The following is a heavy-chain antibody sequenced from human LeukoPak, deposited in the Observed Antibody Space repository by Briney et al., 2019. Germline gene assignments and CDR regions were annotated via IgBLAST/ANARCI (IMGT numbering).Heavy chain of an antibody. J-gene: IGHJ4*02. Sequence: ALVKVSCKASGYTFTNYALHWVRQAPGQSLEWMGWTNGATGNTRFSQDFQGRLTITIDTSASTGYVELSSLRSEDTAVYYCARSPGGNARTWLDYWGQGTLVTVSS. V-gene: IGHV1-3*02. CDR3: ARSPGGNARTWLDY. CDR1: GYTFTNYA. CDR2: TNGATGNT. D-gene: IGHD4-23*01.